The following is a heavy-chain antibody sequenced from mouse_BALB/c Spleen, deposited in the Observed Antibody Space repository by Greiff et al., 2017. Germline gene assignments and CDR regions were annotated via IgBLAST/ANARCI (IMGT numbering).Heavy chain of an antibody. CDR1: GYTFTSYW. J-gene: IGHJ1*01. V-gene: IGHV1S81*02. CDR2: INPSNGRT. D-gene: IGHD2-10*02. Sequence: QVQLQQSGAELVKPGASVKLSCKASGYTFTSYWMHWVKQRPGQGLEWIGEINPSNGRTNYNEKFKSKATLTVDKSSSTAYMQLSSLTSEDSAVYYCARGRYGNYVWYFDVWGAGTTVTVSS. CDR3: ARGRYGNYVWYFDV.